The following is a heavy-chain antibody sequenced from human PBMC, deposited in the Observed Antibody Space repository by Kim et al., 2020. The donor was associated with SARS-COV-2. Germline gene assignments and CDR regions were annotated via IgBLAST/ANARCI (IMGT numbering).Heavy chain of an antibody. CDR1: GGSFSDYN. Sequence: SETLSLTCAVYGGSFSDYNWSWIRQPPGKGLEWIGEINHSGSTKHSPSLKSRITISVDTSKSQFSLRLKSLTATDTAVYYCARGRAGVVPAPVLGLGPYYHYCVMDVWGRGTPVAVSS. D-gene: IGHD2-8*02. J-gene: IGHJ6*02. CDR2: INHSGST. V-gene: IGHV4-34*01. CDR3: ARGRAGVVPAPVLGLGPYYHYCVMDV.